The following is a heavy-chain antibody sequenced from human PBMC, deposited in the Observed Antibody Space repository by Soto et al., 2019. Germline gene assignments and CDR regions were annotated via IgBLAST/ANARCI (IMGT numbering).Heavy chain of an antibody. D-gene: IGHD6-13*01. CDR3: ARQRPRIAAAGTWFDP. V-gene: IGHV1-69*06. CDR1: GGTFSSYA. CDR2: IIPIFGTA. Sequence: SVKVSCKASGGTFSSYAISWVRQAPGQGLEWMGGIIPIFGTANYAQKFQGRVTISVDTSKNQFSLKLSSVTAADTALYYCARQRPRIAAAGTWFDPWGQGTLVTVSS. J-gene: IGHJ5*02.